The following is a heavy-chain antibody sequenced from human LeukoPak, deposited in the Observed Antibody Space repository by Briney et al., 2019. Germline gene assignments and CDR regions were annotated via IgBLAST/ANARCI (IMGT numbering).Heavy chain of an antibody. Sequence: GASVKVSCKASGGTFSSYAISWVRQAPGQGLEWMGGIIPIFGTANYAQKFQGRVTITADESTSTAYMELSSLRSEDTAVYYCARDALSLVPSPGGYYYMDVWGKGTTVTVSS. V-gene: IGHV1-69*13. CDR1: GGTFSSYA. CDR2: IIPIFGTA. CDR3: ARDALSLVPSPGGYYYMDV. D-gene: IGHD2-2*01. J-gene: IGHJ6*03.